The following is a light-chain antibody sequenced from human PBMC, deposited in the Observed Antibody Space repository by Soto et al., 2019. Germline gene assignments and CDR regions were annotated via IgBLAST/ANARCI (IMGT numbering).Light chain of an antibody. Sequence: DIVLTQSPATLSLSPGDRATLSCRASQSISMNLAWYQQKPGQAPRLLIYDASNRATGIPARFSGSGSGTDFTLTISSLEPDDSAVYYCQQHGISHITFGQGTRLEIK. J-gene: IGKJ5*01. CDR2: DAS. CDR1: QSISMN. V-gene: IGKV3-11*01. CDR3: QQHGISHIT.